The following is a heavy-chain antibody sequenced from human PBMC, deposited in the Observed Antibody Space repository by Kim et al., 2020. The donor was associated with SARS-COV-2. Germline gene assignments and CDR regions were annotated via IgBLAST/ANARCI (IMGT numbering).Heavy chain of an antibody. J-gene: IGHJ4*02. V-gene: IGHV3-9*01. D-gene: IGHD1-1*01. CDR2: ISWNSGSI. CDR1: GFTFGDYA. Sequence: GGSLRLSCAASGFTFGDYAMHWVRQAPGKGLEWVSGISWNSGSICYADSVKGRFTISRYNAKNSLYLQMNSLRAEDTALYYCAKAHGAAGTEEGYYFDYWGQGTLVTVSS. CDR3: AKAHGAAGTEEGYYFDY.